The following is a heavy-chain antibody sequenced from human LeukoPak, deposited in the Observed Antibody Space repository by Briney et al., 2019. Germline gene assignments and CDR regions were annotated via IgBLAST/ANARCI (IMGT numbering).Heavy chain of an antibody. J-gene: IGHJ4*02. CDR2: ISSSSSYI. CDR3: ARGPFGTFAVDY. Sequence: PGGSLRLSCAASGFTFSSYSMNWVRQAPGKGLEWVSSISSSSSYIYYADSVKGRFTISRDNAKNSLYLQMNSLRAEDTAVYYCARGPFGTFAVDYWGQGTLVTVSS. CDR1: GFTFSSYS. D-gene: IGHD1-7*01. V-gene: IGHV3-21*01.